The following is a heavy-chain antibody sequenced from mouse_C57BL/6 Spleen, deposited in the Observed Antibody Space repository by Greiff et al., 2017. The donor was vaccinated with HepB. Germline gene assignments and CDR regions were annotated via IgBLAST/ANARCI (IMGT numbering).Heavy chain of an antibody. CDR3: ARKDYYEYDVGFAY. Sequence: EVKLQESGPELVKPGASVKMSCKASGYTFTDYNMHWVKQSHGKSLEWIGYINPNNGGTSYNQKFKGKATLTVNKSSSTAYMELRSLTSEDSAVYYCARKDYYEYDVGFAYWGQGTLVTVSA. CDR2: INPNNGGT. J-gene: IGHJ3*01. CDR1: GYTFTDYN. D-gene: IGHD2-4*01. V-gene: IGHV1-22*01.